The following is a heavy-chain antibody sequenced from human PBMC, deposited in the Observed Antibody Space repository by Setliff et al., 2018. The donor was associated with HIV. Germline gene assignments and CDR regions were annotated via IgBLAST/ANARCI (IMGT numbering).Heavy chain of an antibody. J-gene: IGHJ4*02. CDR1: GFTFSSYA. Sequence: GSLRLSCSASGFTFSSYAMNWVRQAPGKGLEWVAVVSYGGTNTYYADSVKGRFIISRDDSESTLFLQMNSLRVDDTAVYYCARVRYCGSPSCRKEFDFWGQGTLVTVSS. CDR3: ARVRYCGSPSCRKEFDF. D-gene: IGHD2-21*01. V-gene: IGHV3-30*04. CDR2: VSYGGTNT.